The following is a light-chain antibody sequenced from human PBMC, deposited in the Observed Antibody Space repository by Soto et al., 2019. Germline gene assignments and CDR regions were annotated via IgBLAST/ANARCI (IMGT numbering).Light chain of an antibody. CDR2: HAS. CDR1: QGISSY. CDR3: QHYNSYGT. V-gene: IGKV1-13*02. Sequence: AIQLTQSPSSLSASVGARVTITCRASQGISSYLAWYQQKPGKAPNLLIYHASSLETGVPSRFSGSGSGTEFTLTISSLQPDDFATYYCQHYNSYGTFGQGTKVDIK. J-gene: IGKJ1*01.